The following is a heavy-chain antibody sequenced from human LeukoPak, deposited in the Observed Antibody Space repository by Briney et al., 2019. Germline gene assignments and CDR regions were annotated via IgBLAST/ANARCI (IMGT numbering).Heavy chain of an antibody. CDR1: GFTFSSYW. D-gene: IGHD3-22*01. V-gene: IGHV3-23*01. Sequence: GGSLRLSCAVSGFTFSSYWMSWVRQAPGKGLEWVSTISDNGGRTYYADSVKGRFTISRDNSKNTLFLQMNSLRAEDSAVYYCATDREGDPSAYYLVGGQGTLITVSS. J-gene: IGHJ4*02. CDR3: ATDREGDPSAYYLV. CDR2: ISDNGGRT.